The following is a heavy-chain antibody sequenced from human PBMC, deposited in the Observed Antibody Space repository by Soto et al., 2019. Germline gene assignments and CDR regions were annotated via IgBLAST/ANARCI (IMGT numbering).Heavy chain of an antibody. CDR2: ISGSGGST. CDR3: AKFSVGITIFGVVAKNYYYYGMDV. J-gene: IGHJ6*02. Sequence: PGGSLRLSCAASGFTFSSYAMSWVRQAPGKGLEWVSAISGSGGSTYYADSVKGRFTISRDNSKNTLYLQMNSLRAEDTAVYYWAKFSVGITIFGVVAKNYYYYGMDVWGQGTTVTVSS. CDR1: GFTFSSYA. D-gene: IGHD3-3*01. V-gene: IGHV3-23*01.